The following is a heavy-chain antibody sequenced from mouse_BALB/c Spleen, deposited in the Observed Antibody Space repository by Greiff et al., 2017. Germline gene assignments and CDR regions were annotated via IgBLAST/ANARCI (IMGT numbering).Heavy chain of an antibody. J-gene: IGHJ3*01. V-gene: IGHV5-9*03. Sequence: DVHLVESGGGLVKPGGSLKLSCAASGFTFSSYTMSWVRQTPEKRLEWVATISSGGGNTYYPDSVKGRFTISRDNAKNNLYLQMSSLRSEDTALYYCARYGYDGAWFAYWGQGTLVTVSA. D-gene: IGHD2-2*01. CDR2: ISSGGGNT. CDR3: ARYGYDGAWFAY. CDR1: GFTFSSYT.